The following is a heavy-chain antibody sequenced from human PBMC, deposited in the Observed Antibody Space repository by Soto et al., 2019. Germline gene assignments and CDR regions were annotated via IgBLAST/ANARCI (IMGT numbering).Heavy chain of an antibody. V-gene: IGHV1-46*01. Sequence: QVQLVQSGAEVKKPGASVKISCKASGYPFTSYYMHWVRQAPGQGLEWMGIINPSGGSTNYAQKLQGRVAMTRDTSTGRVYMELHSLRAEDTAVYYCARPPYPGCINAVCYPLDYWGQGTLVTVSS. CDR2: INPSGGST. CDR3: ARPPYPGCINAVCYPLDY. D-gene: IGHD2-8*01. J-gene: IGHJ4*02. CDR1: GYPFTSYY.